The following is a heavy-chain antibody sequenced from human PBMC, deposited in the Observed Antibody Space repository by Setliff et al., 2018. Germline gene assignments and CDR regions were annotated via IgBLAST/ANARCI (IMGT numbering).Heavy chain of an antibody. Sequence: GGSLRLSCAASGFTFSSDPMNWVRQAPGKGLEWVAFVRFDGSNKEYADSVKGRFTLSRDNLKNTLYLQMNSLRVEDTAVYYCARDLGIAALGTYLDYWGLGTLVTVSS. V-gene: IGHV3-30*02. D-gene: IGHD6-13*01. CDR2: VRFDGSNK. CDR1: GFTFSSDP. CDR3: ARDLGIAALGTYLDY. J-gene: IGHJ4*02.